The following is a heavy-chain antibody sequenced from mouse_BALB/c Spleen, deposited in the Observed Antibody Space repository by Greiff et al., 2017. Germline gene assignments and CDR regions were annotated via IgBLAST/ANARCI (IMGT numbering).Heavy chain of an antibody. Sequence: QVQLQQPGAELLKPGAPVKLSCKASGYTFTSYWMNWVKQRPGRGLEWIGRIDPSDSETHYNQKFKDKATLTVDNSSSTAYIQLSSLTSEDSAVYYCARGNYDYDGFAYWGQGTLVTVSA. CDR1: GYTFTSYW. CDR3: ARGNYDYDGFAY. CDR2: IDPSDSET. V-gene: IGHV1-69*02. D-gene: IGHD2-4*01. J-gene: IGHJ3*01.